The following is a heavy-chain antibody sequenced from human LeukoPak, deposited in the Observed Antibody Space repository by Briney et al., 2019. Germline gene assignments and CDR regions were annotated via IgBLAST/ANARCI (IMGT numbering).Heavy chain of an antibody. D-gene: IGHD3-22*01. CDR1: GYTFTSYA. J-gene: IGHJ3*02. CDR3: ASSLHDYYDSSVLDAFDI. Sequence: GASVKVSCKASGYTFTSYAMNWVRQAPGQGLEWMGWINTNTGKPTYAQGFTGRFVFSLDTSVSTAYLQISSLKAEDTAVYYCASSLHDYYDSSVLDAFDIWGQGTMVTVSS. CDR2: INTNTGKP. V-gene: IGHV7-4-1*02.